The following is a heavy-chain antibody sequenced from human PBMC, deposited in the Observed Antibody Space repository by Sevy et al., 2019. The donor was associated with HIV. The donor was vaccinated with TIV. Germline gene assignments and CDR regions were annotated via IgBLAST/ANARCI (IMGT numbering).Heavy chain of an antibody. CDR1: GFNFNDYA. Sequence: GGSLRLSCIASGFNFNDYAMHWVRQVPGKGLEWVSGINWFGTIIGYGDSVKGRFTISRDNARKSVYLEMNSLSPEDTALYYCAKDLAHGGTLNFYYYGMDFWGQGTTVTVSS. D-gene: IGHD3-16*01. CDR3: AKDLAHGGTLNFYYYGMDF. J-gene: IGHJ6*02. CDR2: INWFGTII. V-gene: IGHV3-9*01.